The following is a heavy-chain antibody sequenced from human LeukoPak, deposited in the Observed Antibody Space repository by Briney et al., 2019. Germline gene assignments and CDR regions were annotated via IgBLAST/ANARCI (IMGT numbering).Heavy chain of an antibody. J-gene: IGHJ4*02. CDR1: GFTFSDYY. V-gene: IGHV3-11*01. D-gene: IGHD3-22*01. CDR2: ISSSGSTI. CDR3: ATPLDYRDSSGFHQGGD. Sequence: PGGSLRLSCAASGFTFSDYYMSWIRQAPGKGLEWVSYISSSGSTIYYADSVKGRFTISRDNAKNSLYLQMTSLRAEDTAMYYCATPLDYRDSSGFHQGGDWGQGTLVTVSS.